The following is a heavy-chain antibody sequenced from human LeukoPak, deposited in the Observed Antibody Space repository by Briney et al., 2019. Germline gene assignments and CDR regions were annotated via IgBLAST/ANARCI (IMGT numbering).Heavy chain of an antibody. CDR2: IYTSGST. V-gene: IGHV4-61*02. CDR3: ASTTEDYDSSGPSDY. CDR1: GGSISSGSYY. Sequence: PSETLSLTCTVSGGSISSGSYYWSWIRQPAGKGLEWIGRIYTSGSTNYNPSLKSRVTISVDTSKNQFSLKLSSVTAADTAVYYCASTTEDYDSSGPSDYWGQGTLVTVSS. D-gene: IGHD3-22*01. J-gene: IGHJ4*02.